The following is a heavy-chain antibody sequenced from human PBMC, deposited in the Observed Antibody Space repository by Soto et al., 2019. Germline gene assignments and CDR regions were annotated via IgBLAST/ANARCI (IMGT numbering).Heavy chain of an antibody. J-gene: IGHJ6*02. CDR2: ISYDGTYK. CDR3: ANEVDVAFSSLQYGMDV. Sequence: PGGSLILSCAASGFTFNNFAMHWVCQAPGKGLEWVAFISYDGTYKYYADSVRGRFTVYRDNSKSTLFLQMNSLKFEDTAVYVCANEVDVAFSSLQYGMDVWGQGTTVTVSS. CDR1: GFTFNNFA. V-gene: IGHV3-30*14. D-gene: IGHD5-12*01.